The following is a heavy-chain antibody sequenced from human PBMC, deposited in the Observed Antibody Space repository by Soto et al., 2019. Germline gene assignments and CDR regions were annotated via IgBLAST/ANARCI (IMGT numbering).Heavy chain of an antibody. D-gene: IGHD4-17*01. V-gene: IGHV1-69*13. CDR1: GGTFSSYA. CDR2: IIPIFGTA. J-gene: IGHJ4*01. Sequence: GASVKVSCKASGGTFSSYAISWVRQAPGQGLEWMGGIIPIFGTANYAQKFQGRVTITADESTSTAYMELSSLRSEDTAVYYCATGDSVNSDERVVYCGQGTRVTVNS. CDR3: ATGDSVNSDERVVY.